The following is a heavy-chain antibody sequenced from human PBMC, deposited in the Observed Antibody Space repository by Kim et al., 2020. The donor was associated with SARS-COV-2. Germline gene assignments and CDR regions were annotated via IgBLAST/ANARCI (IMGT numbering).Heavy chain of an antibody. J-gene: IGHJ6*02. V-gene: IGHV3-66*01. D-gene: IGHD3-10*01. CDR1: GFTVSSNY. CDR3: AREIGDYYGSGRGV. CDR2: IYIGGST. Sequence: GGSLRLSCAASGFTVSSNYMSWVRQAPGKGLEWVSIIYIGGSTYYADSVKGRFTISRDNSKNTLYLQMNSLRAEDTAVYYCAREIGDYYGSGRGVWGQGTTVTVSS.